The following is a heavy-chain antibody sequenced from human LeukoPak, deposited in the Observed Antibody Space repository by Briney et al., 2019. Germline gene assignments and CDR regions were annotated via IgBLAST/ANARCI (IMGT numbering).Heavy chain of an antibody. CDR2: IYSGGNT. Sequence: PGGSLRLSCAASGFTVSTNYMSWVRQAPGRGLEWVSVIYSGGNTYYADSVKGRFTISRDNSKNTLYLQMNSLRADDTAVYYCARDSGNSVGYFGYLGQGTLVTVSS. CDR3: ARDSGNSVGYFGY. D-gene: IGHD3-10*01. CDR1: GFTVSTNY. J-gene: IGHJ4*02. V-gene: IGHV3-66*01.